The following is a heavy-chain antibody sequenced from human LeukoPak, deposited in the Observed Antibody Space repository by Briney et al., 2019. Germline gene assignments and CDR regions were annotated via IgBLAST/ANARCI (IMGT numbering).Heavy chain of an antibody. J-gene: IGHJ6*02. CDR3: ARVMYCGGDCYYYYYYGMDV. CDR1: GFTFSVYS. V-gene: IGHV3-21*01. Sequence: GGSLRLSCAASGFTFSVYSMNCVRQAPGKGLEWVSSISSSSSYIYYADSVKGRFTISRDNAKNSLYLQMNSLRAEDTAVYYCARVMYCGGDCYYYYYYGMDVWGQGTTVTVSS. D-gene: IGHD2-21*02. CDR2: ISSSSSYI.